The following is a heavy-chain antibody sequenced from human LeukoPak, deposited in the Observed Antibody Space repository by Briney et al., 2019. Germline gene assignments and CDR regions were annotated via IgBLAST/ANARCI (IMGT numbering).Heavy chain of an antibody. Sequence: SETLSLSCTVSGDSLSSDYWSWIRQPPGKGLEWIAYNYNSVSTNYNPSLKSRVTISADTSKNQFSLRLTAVTAADTAVYYCARGWRDGYNFRYWGQGALVTVSS. V-gene: IGHV4-59*08. CDR3: ARGWRDGYNFRY. D-gene: IGHD5-24*01. CDR1: GDSLSSDY. J-gene: IGHJ4*02. CDR2: NYNSVST.